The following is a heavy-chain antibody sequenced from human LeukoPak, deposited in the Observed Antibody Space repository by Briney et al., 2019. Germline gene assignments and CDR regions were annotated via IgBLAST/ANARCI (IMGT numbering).Heavy chain of an antibody. Sequence: SETLSLTCTVSGGSISSHYWSWIRQPPGKGLEWIGYIYYSGSTNYNPSLKSRVTISVDTSKNQFSLKLSSVTAADTVVYYCARNPAYCSSTSCHEGWFDPWGQGTLVTVSS. J-gene: IGHJ5*02. D-gene: IGHD2-2*01. CDR3: ARNPAYCSSTSCHEGWFDP. V-gene: IGHV4-59*11. CDR1: GGSISSHY. CDR2: IYYSGST.